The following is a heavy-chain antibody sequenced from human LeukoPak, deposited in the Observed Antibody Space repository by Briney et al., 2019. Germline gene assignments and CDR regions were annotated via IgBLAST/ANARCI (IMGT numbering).Heavy chain of an antibody. Sequence: GGSLRLSCAASGFIVSSSYMGWVRQAPGKGLEWVSYIYSDGRTFYADSVKGRFTTSRDSSKNTLYFQMNRLRAEDTAVYYCARAFDHHFDYWGQGTLVTVSS. CDR1: GFIVSSSY. CDR2: IYSDGRT. J-gene: IGHJ4*02. CDR3: ARAFDHHFDY. V-gene: IGHV3-53*01. D-gene: IGHD3-16*01.